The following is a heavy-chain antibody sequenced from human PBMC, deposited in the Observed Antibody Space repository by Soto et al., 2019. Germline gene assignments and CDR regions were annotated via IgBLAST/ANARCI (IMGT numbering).Heavy chain of an antibody. J-gene: IGHJ4*02. Sequence: PGGSLRLSCAASGFSFSTSTMHWVRLTAGKGLEWVALVSDYGSNVDYADSVQGRFTISRDNSKNTLFLQMDSLRPEDTAIYYCEGVRQGDNGYQFFDYWGQGTLVTVSS. V-gene: IGHV3-30-3*01. CDR2: VSDYGSNV. CDR3: EGVRQGDNGYQFFDY. D-gene: IGHD3-22*01. CDR1: GFSFSTST.